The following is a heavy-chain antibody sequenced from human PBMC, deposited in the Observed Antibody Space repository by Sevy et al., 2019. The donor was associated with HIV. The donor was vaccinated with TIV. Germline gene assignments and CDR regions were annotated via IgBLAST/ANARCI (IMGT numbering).Heavy chain of an antibody. Sequence: ASVKVSCKASGYTFTSYGISWVRQAPGQGLEWMGWSSAYNGNTNYAQQLQGRVTMTTDTSTSTAYMELRSLRSDDTAVYYCARDAGLVPAASVYYYYYMDVWGKGTTVTVSS. CDR3: ARDAGLVPAASVYYYYYMDV. CDR2: SSAYNGNT. V-gene: IGHV1-18*01. J-gene: IGHJ6*03. CDR1: GYTFTSYG. D-gene: IGHD2-2*01.